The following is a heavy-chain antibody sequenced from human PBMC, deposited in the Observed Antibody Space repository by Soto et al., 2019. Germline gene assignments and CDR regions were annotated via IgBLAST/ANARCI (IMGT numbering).Heavy chain of an antibody. Sequence: SETLSLTCTVSGGSISNSSYYWGWIRQPPGKGLEWIGSIYYSGGTYYNPSLKSRVTISVDTSKNQFSLKLSSVTAADTAVYYCARGSGNYQAFDIWGQGTMVTVSS. V-gene: IGHV4-39*01. D-gene: IGHD3-10*01. CDR3: ARGSGNYQAFDI. J-gene: IGHJ3*02. CDR2: IYYSGGT. CDR1: GGSISNSSYY.